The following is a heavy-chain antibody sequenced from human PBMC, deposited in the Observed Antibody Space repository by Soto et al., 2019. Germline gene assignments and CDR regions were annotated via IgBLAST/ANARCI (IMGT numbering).Heavy chain of an antibody. D-gene: IGHD2-21*02. CDR1: GFTFSSYS. V-gene: IGHV3-21*01. CDR3: ARGRGGGNYY. J-gene: IGHJ4*02. CDR2: ISSSSSYI. Sequence: GESLKISCAASGFTFSSYSMNWVRQAPGKGLEWVSSISSSSSYIYYADSVKGRFTISRDNAKNSLYLQMNSLRAEDTAVYYCARGRGGGNYYWGQGTLVTVSS.